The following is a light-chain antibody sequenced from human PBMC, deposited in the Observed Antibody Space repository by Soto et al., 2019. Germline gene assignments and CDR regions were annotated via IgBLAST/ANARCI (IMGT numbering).Light chain of an antibody. V-gene: IGKV1-39*01. CDR2: AAS. CDR1: QSINSY. CDR3: QQSYSTHFT. J-gene: IGKJ3*01. Sequence: DIQMTQSPSSLSASVGDRVTITCRASQSINSYLNWYQQKPGKAPKLLIYAASSLQSGVPSRFSGSGSGTDFTLTISSLQPEDFATYYCQQSYSTHFTFGPGTKVDIK.